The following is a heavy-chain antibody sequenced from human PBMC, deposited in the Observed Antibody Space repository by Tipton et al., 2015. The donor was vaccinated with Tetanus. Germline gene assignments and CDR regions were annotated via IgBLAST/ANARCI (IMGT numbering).Heavy chain of an antibody. CDR2: SWYDGTDK. CDR3: AREADCRGGSCFSGDFDN. D-gene: IGHD2-15*01. V-gene: IGHV3-33*08. CDR1: GLIFSSYG. Sequence: SLRLSCAASGLIFSSYGIHWVRQAPGKGLEWVAVSWYDGTDKYYADSVKGRFTISRDNSKNTLYLQMNSLRAEDTAVYYCAREADCRGGSCFSGDFDNWGQGTQVTVSS. J-gene: IGHJ4*02.